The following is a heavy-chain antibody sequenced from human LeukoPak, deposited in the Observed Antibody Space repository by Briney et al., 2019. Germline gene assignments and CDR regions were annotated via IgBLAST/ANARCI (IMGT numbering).Heavy chain of an antibody. CDR2: INQDGSTK. CDR3: AKGSDGSCYASVDY. CDR1: GFSFGSYW. D-gene: IGHD2-15*01. V-gene: IGHV3-7*03. Sequence: GGSLRLSCAASGFSFGSYWMNWVRQAPGKGLEWVANINQDGSTKNYIDSVQGRFTISRDNAKNSLYLQMNSLRAEDTALYYCAKGSDGSCYASVDYWGQGTLVTVSS. J-gene: IGHJ4*02.